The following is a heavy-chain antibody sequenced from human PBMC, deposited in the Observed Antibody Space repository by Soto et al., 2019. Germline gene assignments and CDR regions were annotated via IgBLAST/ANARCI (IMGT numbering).Heavy chain of an antibody. D-gene: IGHD2-2*01. CDR1: GGSINSGGYY. CDR3: ARFPSRAHYFAMDV. V-gene: IGHV4-31*03. CDR2: IYYSGDT. J-gene: IGHJ6*02. Sequence: SETLSLTCTVSGGSINSGGYYWTWIRQHPGRGLESIGYIYYSGDTYYNPSLKSRLSISLDTSKNQFSLRLTSVTAADTAIYYCARFPSRAHYFAMDVWGHGTAVTVSS.